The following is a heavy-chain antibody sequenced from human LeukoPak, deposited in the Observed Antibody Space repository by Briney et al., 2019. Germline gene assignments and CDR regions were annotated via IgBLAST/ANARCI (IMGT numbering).Heavy chain of an antibody. V-gene: IGHV4-39*07. D-gene: IGHD1-7*01. Sequence: SETLSLTCTVSGGSISSSSYYWGWIRQPPGKGLEWIGSIYYSGSTYYNPSLKSRVTISVDTSKNQFSLKLSSVTAADTAVYYCARVDWNYSFDYWGQGTLVTVSS. CDR2: IYYSGST. CDR1: GGSISSSSYY. CDR3: ARVDWNYSFDY. J-gene: IGHJ4*02.